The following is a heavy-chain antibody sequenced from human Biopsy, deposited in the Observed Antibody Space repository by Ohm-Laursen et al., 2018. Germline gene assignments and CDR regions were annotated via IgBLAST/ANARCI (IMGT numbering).Heavy chain of an antibody. J-gene: IGHJ4*02. CDR3: ARGPHSGSHSCFDY. CDR2: IIPMFGTA. D-gene: IGHD1-26*01. V-gene: IGHV1-69*01. Sequence: SSVTPSHQASGGTFINYAIGWVRHPPGQGLEWMGGIIPMFGTANYAQMFQGRVTISADESTSTSYMELSSLSTEDTAIYYCARGPHSGSHSCFDYWGRGTLVTVSS. CDR1: GGTFINYA.